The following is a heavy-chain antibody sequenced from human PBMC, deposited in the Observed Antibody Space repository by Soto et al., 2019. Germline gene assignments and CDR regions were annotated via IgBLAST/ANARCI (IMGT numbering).Heavy chain of an antibody. V-gene: IGHV4-39*01. J-gene: IGHJ4*02. CDR1: GGSISSGSSY. CDR3: ARHQRFGEFY. CDR2: IYYSGST. D-gene: IGHD3-10*01. Sequence: SETLSLTCTVSGGSISSGSSYWGWIRQPPGKGLEWIGSIYYSGSTYYNPSLKSRVTISVDTSKNQFSLKLSSVTAADTAVYYCARHQRFGEFYWGQGTLVTVSS.